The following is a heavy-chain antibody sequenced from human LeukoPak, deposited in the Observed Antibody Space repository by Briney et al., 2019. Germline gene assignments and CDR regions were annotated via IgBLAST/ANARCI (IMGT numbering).Heavy chain of an antibody. J-gene: IGHJ5*02. CDR2: ISSSSSYI. CDR1: GFTFSSYS. Sequence: GGSLRLSCAASGFTFSSYSTNWVRQAPGKGLEWVSSISSSSSYIYYADSVKGRFTISRDNAKNSLYLQMNSLRAEDTAVYYCARDTKNYYGSGSSGADPWGQGTLVTVSS. V-gene: IGHV3-21*01. CDR3: ARDTKNYYGSGSSGADP. D-gene: IGHD3-10*01.